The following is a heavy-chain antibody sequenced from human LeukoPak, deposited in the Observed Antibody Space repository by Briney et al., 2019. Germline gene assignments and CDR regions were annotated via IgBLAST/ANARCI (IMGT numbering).Heavy chain of an antibody. CDR3: ARDVIWFGNSGVDY. D-gene: IGHD3-10*01. V-gene: IGHV3-23*01. J-gene: IGHJ4*02. CDR2: ISGSGGST. Sequence: PGGSLRLSCAASGFTFSSYAMSWVRQAPGKGLEWVSAISGSGGSTYYADSVKGRFTISRDNSKNTLYLQMNSLRAEDTAVYYCARDVIWFGNSGVDYWGQGTLVTVSS. CDR1: GFTFSSYA.